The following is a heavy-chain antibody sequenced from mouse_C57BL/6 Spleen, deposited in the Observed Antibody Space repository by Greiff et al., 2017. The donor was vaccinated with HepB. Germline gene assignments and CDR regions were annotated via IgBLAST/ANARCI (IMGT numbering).Heavy chain of an antibody. CDR2: IHPNSGST. J-gene: IGHJ3*01. CDR3: ARGDDGYYEGFAY. CDR1: GYTFTSYW. Sequence: QVQLQQPGAELVKPGASVKLSCKASGYTFTSYWMHWVKQSPGQGLEWIGMIHPNSGSTNYNEKFKSKATLTVDKSSSTAYMQLSSLTSEDSAVYYCARGDDGYYEGFAYWGQGTLVTVSA. V-gene: IGHV1-64*01. D-gene: IGHD2-3*01.